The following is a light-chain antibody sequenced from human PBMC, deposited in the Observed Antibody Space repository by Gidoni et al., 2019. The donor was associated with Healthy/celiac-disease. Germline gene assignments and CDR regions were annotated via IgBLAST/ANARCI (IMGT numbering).Light chain of an antibody. Sequence: DIQMTQSPSSLSASVGDRVTITCRASQSISSYLNWYPQKPGKAPKLLIYAASSLQSGVPSRFSGSGSGTDFTLTISSLQPEDFATYYCQQSYSTLWTFGQGTKLEIK. CDR3: QQSYSTLWT. J-gene: IGKJ2*02. CDR2: AAS. CDR1: QSISSY. V-gene: IGKV1-39*01.